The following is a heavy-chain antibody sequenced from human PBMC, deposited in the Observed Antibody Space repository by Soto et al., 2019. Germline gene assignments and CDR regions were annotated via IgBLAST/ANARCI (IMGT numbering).Heavy chain of an antibody. J-gene: IGHJ5*02. CDR3: ARAIAVTTPWFDP. D-gene: IGHD4-17*01. CDR1: GGSISSGDYY. V-gene: IGHV4-31*02. Sequence: SETLSLTCAVSGGSISSGDYYWSWIRQQPGKDLEWIGFTDYSGSTYYNPSLRSRVTISVDTSKNQFSLSLNSVTAADSAVYYCARAIAVTTPWFDPWGQGTLVTVSS. CDR2: TDYSGST.